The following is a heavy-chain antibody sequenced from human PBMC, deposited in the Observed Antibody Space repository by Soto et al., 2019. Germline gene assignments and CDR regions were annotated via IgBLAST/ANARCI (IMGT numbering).Heavy chain of an antibody. CDR1: GGSISSGGYY. CDR3: ASGRGRRSSGYAFDI. J-gene: IGHJ3*02. CDR2: IYYSGST. Sequence: QVQLQESGPGLVKPSQTLSLTCTVSGGSISSGGYYWSWIRQHPGKGLEWIGYIYYSGSTYYNPSLKSRVTISVDTYKNQFSLELSSVPAADTAVYYCASGRGRRSSGYAFDIWGQGTMVTVSS. D-gene: IGHD3-22*01. V-gene: IGHV4-31*03.